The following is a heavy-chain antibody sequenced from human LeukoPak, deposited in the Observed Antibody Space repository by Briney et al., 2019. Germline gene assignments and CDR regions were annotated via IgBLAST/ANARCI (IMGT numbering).Heavy chain of an antibody. D-gene: IGHD3-22*01. CDR3: ARVSDDSSGYYEYYFDY. Sequence: GGSLRLSCAASGFTFSSYSMTWVRQAPGKGLEWVSSISSSSSYIYYADSVKGRFTISRDNAKNSLYLQMNSLRAEDTAVYYCARVSDDSSGYYEYYFDYWGQGTLVTVSS. J-gene: IGHJ4*02. CDR1: GFTFSSYS. V-gene: IGHV3-21*01. CDR2: ISSSSSYI.